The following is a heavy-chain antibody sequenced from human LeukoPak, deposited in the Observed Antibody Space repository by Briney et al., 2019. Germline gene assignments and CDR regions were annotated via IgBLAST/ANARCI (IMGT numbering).Heavy chain of an antibody. CDR1: GFPFNIYA. D-gene: IGHD6-19*01. V-gene: IGHV3-23*01. CDR3: ATRTFPAVTGSSAFWPFDS. CDR2: ISNSGGSK. J-gene: IGHJ4*02. Sequence: GGSLRLSCAASGFPFNIYAINWVRQAAGKGLEWVSGISNSGGSKYYAASLQGRLTISRDDSKNTVYLQMNSLRAEDTAVYYCATRTFPAVTGSSAFWPFDSWGQGNLVTVPS.